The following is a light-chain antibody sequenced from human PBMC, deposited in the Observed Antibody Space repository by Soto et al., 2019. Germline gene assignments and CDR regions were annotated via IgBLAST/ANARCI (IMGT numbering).Light chain of an antibody. CDR1: SSDVGGYNY. V-gene: IGLV2-14*01. J-gene: IGLJ1*01. CDR3: SSYTSSSTLRV. Sequence: QSALTQPASVSGSPGQSITISCTGTSSDVGGYNYVSWYQQHPGKAPKLMIYEVSNRPSGVSNRFSGSKSGNTAPLTISGLQAADEADYYCSSYTSSSTLRVFGTGTKVTVL. CDR2: EVS.